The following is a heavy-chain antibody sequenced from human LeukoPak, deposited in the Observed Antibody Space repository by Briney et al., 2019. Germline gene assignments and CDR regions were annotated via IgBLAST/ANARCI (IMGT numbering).Heavy chain of an antibody. Sequence: GASVKVSCKASGYTFTGYYIHWVRQAPGQGLEWMGWINPNSGDTHYAQKFQGRVAMTSDTSINTAYMDLSSLKSDDTAVYYCARIPLNLLDYWGQGTLVTVSS. V-gene: IGHV1-2*02. CDR3: ARIPLNLLDY. J-gene: IGHJ4*02. CDR1: GYTFTGYY. CDR2: INPNSGDT.